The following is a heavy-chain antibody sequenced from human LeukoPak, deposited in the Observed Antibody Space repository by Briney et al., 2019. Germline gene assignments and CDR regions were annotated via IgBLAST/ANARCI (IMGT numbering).Heavy chain of an antibody. CDR3: ARELVLRYFDWLAVGYYFDY. V-gene: IGHV1-69*13. Sequence: SVKVSCKASGGTFSSYAISWVRQAPGQGLEWIGGIIPIFGTANYAQKFQGRVTITADESTSTAYMELSSLRSEDTAVYYCARELVLRYFDWLAVGYYFDYWGQGTLVTVSS. CDR2: IIPIFGTA. J-gene: IGHJ4*02. CDR1: GGTFSSYA. D-gene: IGHD3-9*01.